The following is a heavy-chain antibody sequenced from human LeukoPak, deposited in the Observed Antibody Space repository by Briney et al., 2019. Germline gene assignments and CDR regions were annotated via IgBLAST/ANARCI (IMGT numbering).Heavy chain of an antibody. CDR2: ISYDASNK. CDR1: GFTIRNYG. CDR3: AKSHGYSYGFDY. D-gene: IGHD5-18*01. V-gene: IGHV3-30*18. J-gene: IGHJ4*02. Sequence: GGSLRLSCADAGFTIRNYGMHWVRQAPGKGLEWVAVISYDASNKYYADSVKGRFTISRDNSKNTLYLQMNSLRAEDTAVYYCAKSHGYSYGFDYWGQGTLVTVSS.